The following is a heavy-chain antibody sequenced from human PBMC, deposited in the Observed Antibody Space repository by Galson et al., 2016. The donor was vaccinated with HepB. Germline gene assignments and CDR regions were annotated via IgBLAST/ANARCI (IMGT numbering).Heavy chain of an antibody. Sequence: SVKVSCKASGSTLTSYDIDWVRQATGQGLEWMGWMNPNSGNTGYAQKFQGRVTMTRDNSINTAYMELGGLRSVDTAVYYCFPHLTETPDYFHFWGQGTLVTVSS. CDR3: FPHLTETPDYFHF. V-gene: IGHV1-8*01. D-gene: IGHD1-20*01. J-gene: IGHJ4*02. CDR2: MNPNSGNT. CDR1: GSTLTSYD.